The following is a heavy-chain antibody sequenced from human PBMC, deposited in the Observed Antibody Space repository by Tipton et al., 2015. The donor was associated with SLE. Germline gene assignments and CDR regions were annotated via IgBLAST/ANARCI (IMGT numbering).Heavy chain of an antibody. J-gene: IGHJ6*03. Sequence: TLSLTCAVYGGSFSGYYWSWIRQPPGKGLEWIGEINHSGSTNYNPSLKSRVTISVDTSKNQFSLKLSSVTAADTAVYYCARVPGLERSYYYFYYMDVWGKGTTVTVSS. CDR1: GGSFSGYY. D-gene: IGHD1-1*01. V-gene: IGHV4-34*01. CDR2: INHSGST. CDR3: ARVPGLERSYYYFYYMDV.